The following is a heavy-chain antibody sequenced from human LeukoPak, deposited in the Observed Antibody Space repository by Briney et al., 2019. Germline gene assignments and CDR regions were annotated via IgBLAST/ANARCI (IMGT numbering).Heavy chain of an antibody. CDR1: GYTFTGYY. CDR2: INPNSGGT. CDR3: ARDKPLGYCSGGSCYSGGYYYGMDV. V-gene: IGHV1-2*04. D-gene: IGHD2-15*01. Sequence: ASVKVSCKASGYTFTGYYIHWVRQAPGQGLEWMGWINPNSGGTNYAQKFQGWVTMTRDTSISTAYMELSRLRSDDTAVYYCARDKPLGYCSGGSCYSGGYYYGMDVWAKGPRSPSP. J-gene: IGHJ6*02.